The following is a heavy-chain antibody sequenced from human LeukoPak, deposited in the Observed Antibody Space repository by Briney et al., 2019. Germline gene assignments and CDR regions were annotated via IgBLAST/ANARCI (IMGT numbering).Heavy chain of an antibody. Sequence: PSETLSLTCAVYGGSFSGYYWSWIRQPPGKGLEWIGEINHSGSTNYNPSLKSRVTISVDTSKNQFSLKLSSVTAADTAAYYCARMYYYDSSGYRYWYFDLWGRGTLVTVSS. D-gene: IGHD3-22*01. V-gene: IGHV4-34*01. J-gene: IGHJ2*01. CDR2: INHSGST. CDR1: GGSFSGYY. CDR3: ARMYYYDSSGYRYWYFDL.